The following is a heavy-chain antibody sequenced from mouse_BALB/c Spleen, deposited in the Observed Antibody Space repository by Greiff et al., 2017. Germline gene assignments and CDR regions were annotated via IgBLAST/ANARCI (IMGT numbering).Heavy chain of an antibody. CDR1: GFTFSSFG. CDR2: ISSGSSTI. Sequence: EVHLVESGGGLVQPGGSRKLSCAASGFTFSSFGMHWVRQAPEKGLEWVAYISSGSSTIYYADTVKGRFTISRDNPKNTLFLQMTSLRSEDTAMYYCARSYYRYDAWFAYWGQGTLVTVSA. J-gene: IGHJ3*01. CDR3: ARSYYRYDAWFAY. D-gene: IGHD2-14*01. V-gene: IGHV5-17*02.